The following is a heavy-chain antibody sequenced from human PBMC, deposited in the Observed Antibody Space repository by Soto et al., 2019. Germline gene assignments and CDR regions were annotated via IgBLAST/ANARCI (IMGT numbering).Heavy chain of an antibody. V-gene: IGHV4-34*01. Sequence: SETLSLTCAVYGESLSYYYWSWIRQSPGQGLEWIGEIYYSGSTNYNPSLKSRATISAVSSANQFSLKLNSVTAADTAVYYCARGNWSDRLLTWGRESWSPSPQ. D-gene: IGHD3-10*01. CDR3: ARGNWSDRLLT. J-gene: IGHJ5*02. CDR1: GESLSYYY. CDR2: IYYSGST.